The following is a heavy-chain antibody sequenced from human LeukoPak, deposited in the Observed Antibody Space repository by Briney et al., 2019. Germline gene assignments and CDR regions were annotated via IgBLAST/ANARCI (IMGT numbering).Heavy chain of an antibody. CDR3: AIGNEYYFDY. V-gene: IGHV3-30*03. D-gene: IGHD3-10*01. J-gene: IGHJ4*02. CDR1: GFTFSSYG. CDR2: ISYDGSNK. Sequence: GGSLRLSCAASGFTFSSYGMHWVRQAPGKGLEWVAVISYDGSNKYYADSVKGRFTISRDNSKNTLYLQMNSLRAEDTAVYYCAIGNEYYFDYWGQGTLVSVS.